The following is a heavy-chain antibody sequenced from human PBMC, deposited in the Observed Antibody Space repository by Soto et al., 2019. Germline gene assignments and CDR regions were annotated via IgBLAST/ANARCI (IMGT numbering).Heavy chain of an antibody. J-gene: IGHJ4*02. CDR1: GGSISSYY. Sequence: SETLSLTCTVSGGSISSYYWSWIRQPPGKGLEWIGYIYYSGSTNYNPSLKSRVTISVDTSKNQFSLKLSSVTAADTAVCYCARSGRYCSSTSCYGFYYFDYWGQGTLVTVSS. CDR2: IYYSGST. D-gene: IGHD2-2*01. V-gene: IGHV4-59*08. CDR3: ARSGRYCSSTSCYGFYYFDY.